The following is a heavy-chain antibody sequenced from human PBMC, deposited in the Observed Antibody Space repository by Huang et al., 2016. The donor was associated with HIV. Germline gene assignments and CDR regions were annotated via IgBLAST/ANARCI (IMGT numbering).Heavy chain of an antibody. CDR2: INRSGTT. CDR3: ASAPLEDPGSSSWLFDY. V-gene: IGHV4-34*02. Sequence: QVQLQQWGAGLLKPSETLSLTCAVYGGSFSAYFWNWIRQPPGKELEWIGEINRSGTTNYNPSLKSRFAISADPSKNQFSLRLSSVTAADTAVYYCASAPLEDPGSSSWLFDYWGPGTLVTVSS. D-gene: IGHD6-6*01. J-gene: IGHJ4*02. CDR1: GGSFSAYF.